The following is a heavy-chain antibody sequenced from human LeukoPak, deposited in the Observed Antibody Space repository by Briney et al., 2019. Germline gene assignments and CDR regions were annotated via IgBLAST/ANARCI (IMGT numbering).Heavy chain of an antibody. CDR1: GFTFSSYE. J-gene: IGHJ4*02. CDR2: ISSSGSTI. D-gene: IGHD3-22*01. Sequence: GGSLRLFCAASGFTFSSYEMNWVRQAPGKGLEWVSYISSSGSTIYYADSVKGRFTISRDNAKNSLYLQMNSLRAEDTAVYYCAKAPSAYYYDSSGPMGLDYWGQGTLVTVSS. V-gene: IGHV3-48*03. CDR3: AKAPSAYYYDSSGPMGLDY.